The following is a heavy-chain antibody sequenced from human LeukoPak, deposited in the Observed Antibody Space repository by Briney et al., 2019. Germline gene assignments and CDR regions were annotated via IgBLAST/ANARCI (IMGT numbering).Heavy chain of an antibody. CDR3: ARAFDY. V-gene: IGHV3-48*03. CDR1: GFTFSSYE. J-gene: IGHJ4*02. Sequence: PGGXLRLSCAASGFTFSSYEMXXVRQAPXKGLEXXXXXSXSXXXXXXXXSXXXXXXXXRDNAKNSLYLQMNSLRDEDTAVYYCARAFDYWGQGTLVAVSS. CDR2: XSXSXXXX.